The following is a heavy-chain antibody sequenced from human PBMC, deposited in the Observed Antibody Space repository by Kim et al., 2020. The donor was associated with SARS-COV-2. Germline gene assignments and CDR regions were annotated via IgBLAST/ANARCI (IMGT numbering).Heavy chain of an antibody. CDR2: IYPGDSDT. CDR1: GYSFTSYW. V-gene: IGHV5-51*01. Sequence: GESLKISCKGSGYSFTSYWIGWVRQMPGKGLEWMGIIYPGDSDTRYSPSFQGQVTISADKSISTAYLQWSSLKASDTAMYYCARSLSRTYDILTGYYDYWGQGTLVTVSS. CDR3: ARSLSRTYDILTGYYDY. J-gene: IGHJ4*02. D-gene: IGHD3-9*01.